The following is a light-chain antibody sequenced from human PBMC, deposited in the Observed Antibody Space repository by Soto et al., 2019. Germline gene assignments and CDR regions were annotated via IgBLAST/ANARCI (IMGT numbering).Light chain of an antibody. CDR2: DAS. Sequence: EIVLTQSPATLSLSPGERATLSCRASQSVSTYLAWYQQKPGQAPRLLIYDASNSATGIPARFSGSGSGTDFALTISGLEAEDFAVYYCQHRSNWPRTFGQGTKLEIK. CDR1: QSVSTY. J-gene: IGKJ2*01. V-gene: IGKV3-11*01. CDR3: QHRSNWPRT.